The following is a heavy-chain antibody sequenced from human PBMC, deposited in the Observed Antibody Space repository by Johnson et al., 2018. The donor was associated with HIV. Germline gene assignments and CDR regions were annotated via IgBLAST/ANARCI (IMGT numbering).Heavy chain of an antibody. V-gene: IGHV3-30*04. Sequence: QVQLVESGGGVVRPGRSLRLSCAASGFTFSNYPMHWVRQAPGKGLEWVAVISFDGSNKKYADSVKGRFTISRDNSKNTLYLQMNSLRAEDTALYYCAKGRDIWGQGTMVTVSS. CDR3: AKGRDI. CDR1: GFTFSNYP. J-gene: IGHJ3*02. CDR2: ISFDGSNK.